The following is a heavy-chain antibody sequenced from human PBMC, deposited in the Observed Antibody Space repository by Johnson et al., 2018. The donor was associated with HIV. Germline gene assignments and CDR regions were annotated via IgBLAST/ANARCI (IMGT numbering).Heavy chain of an antibody. CDR2: LRGSGDST. V-gene: IGHV3-23*04. J-gene: IGHJ3*01. CDR1: GFTFNNYA. Sequence: EVQLVESGGGLVKPGGSLRLSCAASGFTFNNYAMSWVRQAPGKGLEWVSALRGSGDSTYFADSLKGRFTISRDNSRNTLYLQMNSLTPEDTAVYYCASLGGLGGFDVWGQGTMVTVSS. D-gene: IGHD1-26*01. CDR3: ASLGGLGGFDV.